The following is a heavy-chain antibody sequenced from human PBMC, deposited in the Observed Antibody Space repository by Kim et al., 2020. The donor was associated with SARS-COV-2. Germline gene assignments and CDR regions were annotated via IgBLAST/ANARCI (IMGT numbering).Heavy chain of an antibody. V-gene: IGHV3-30*18. Sequence: GGSLRLSCAASGFTFSSYGMHWVRQAPGKGLEWVAVISYDGSNKYYADSVKGRFTISRDNSKNTLYLQMNSLRAEDTAVYYCAKVRTTVTARGAFDIWG. CDR3: AKVRTTVTARGAFDI. CDR2: ISYDGSNK. J-gene: IGHJ3*02. CDR1: GFTFSSYG. D-gene: IGHD4-17*01.